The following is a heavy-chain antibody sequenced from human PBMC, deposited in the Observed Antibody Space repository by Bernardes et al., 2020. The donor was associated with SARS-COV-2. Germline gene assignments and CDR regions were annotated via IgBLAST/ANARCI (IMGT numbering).Heavy chain of an antibody. CDR1: GYTFTGYY. V-gene: IGHV1-2*04. Sequence: SVKVSCKASGYTFTGYYMHWVRQAPGQGLEWMGWINPNSGVTNYAQKFQGWVTMTRDTSISTAYMELSRLRSDDTAVYYCARETMVRGVDYYYGMDVWGQGTTVTVSS. CDR3: ARETMVRGVDYYYGMDV. CDR2: INPNSGVT. J-gene: IGHJ6*02. D-gene: IGHD3-10*01.